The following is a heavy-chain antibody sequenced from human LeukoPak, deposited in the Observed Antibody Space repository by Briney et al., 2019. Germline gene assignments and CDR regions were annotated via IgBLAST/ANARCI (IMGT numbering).Heavy chain of an antibody. Sequence: SQTLSLTCTVSGGSISSGDYYWSWIRQPPGKGLEWSGYIYYSGSTYYNPSLKSRVTISVDTSKNQFSLKLSSVTAADTAVYYCARGEEMATISAFDIWGQGTMVTVSS. J-gene: IGHJ3*02. CDR1: GGSISSGDYY. D-gene: IGHD5-24*01. CDR3: ARGEEMATISAFDI. V-gene: IGHV4-30-4*01. CDR2: IYYSGST.